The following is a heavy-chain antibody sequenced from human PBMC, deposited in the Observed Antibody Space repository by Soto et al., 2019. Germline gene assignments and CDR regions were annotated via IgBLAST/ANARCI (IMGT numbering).Heavy chain of an antibody. J-gene: IGHJ4*02. Sequence: GSLRLSCTASGFTFGDYAMSWFRQAPGKGLEWVGFIRSKAYGGTTEYAASVKGRFTISRDDSKSIAYLQMNSLKTEDTAVYYCTRDIGTKDIVVVPAGKYWGQGTLVTVSS. D-gene: IGHD2-2*01. CDR2: IRSKAYGGTT. V-gene: IGHV3-49*03. CDR3: TRDIGTKDIVVVPAGKY. CDR1: GFTFGDYA.